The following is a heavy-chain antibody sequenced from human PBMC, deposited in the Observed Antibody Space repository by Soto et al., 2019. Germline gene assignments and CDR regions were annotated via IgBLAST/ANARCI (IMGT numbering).Heavy chain of an antibody. D-gene: IGHD5-12*01. J-gene: IGHJ4*02. CDR3: AAPLDSRYDFRERGFDY. CDR2: INPSGGST. V-gene: IGHV1-46*01. CDR1: GYTFTSYY. Sequence: QVQLVQSGAEVKKPGASVKVSCKASGYTFTSYYMHWVRQAPGQGLEWMGIINPSGGSTSYAQKFQARVTMTRDTSTSTVYMELSSLRSEDTAVYYCAAPLDSRYDFRERGFDYWGQGTLVTVSS.